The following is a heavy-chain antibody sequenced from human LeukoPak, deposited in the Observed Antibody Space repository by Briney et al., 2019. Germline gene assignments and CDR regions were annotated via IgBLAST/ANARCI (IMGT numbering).Heavy chain of an antibody. J-gene: IGHJ5*02. CDR3: AIAIADGPGAIEDWFDP. CDR2: INPNSGGT. D-gene: IGHD6-13*01. V-gene: IGHV1-2*02. Sequence: ASVKVSCKASGYTFTGYYMHWVRQAPGQGLEWMGWINPNSGGTNYAQKFQGRVTMTRDTSISTAYMELSRLRSDDTAVYYCAIAIADGPGAIEDWFDPWGQGTLVTVSS. CDR1: GYTFTGYY.